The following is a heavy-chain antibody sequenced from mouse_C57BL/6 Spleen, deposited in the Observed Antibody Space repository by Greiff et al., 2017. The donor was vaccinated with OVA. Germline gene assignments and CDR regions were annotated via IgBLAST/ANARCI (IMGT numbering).Heavy chain of an antibody. CDR3: TRGEGGNYEEGYYFDY. CDR1: GFTFSSYA. V-gene: IGHV5-9-1*02. CDR2: ISSGGDYI. J-gene: IGHJ2*01. Sequence: DVMLVESGEGLVKPGGSLKLSCAASGFTFSSYAMSWVRQTPEKRLEWVAYISSGGDYIYYADTVKGRFTISRDNARNTLYLQMSSLKSEDTAMYYCTRGEGGNYEEGYYFDYWGQGTTLTVSS. D-gene: IGHD2-1*01.